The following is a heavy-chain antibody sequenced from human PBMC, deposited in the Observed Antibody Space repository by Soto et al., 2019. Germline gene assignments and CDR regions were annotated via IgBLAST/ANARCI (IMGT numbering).Heavy chain of an antibody. Sequence: PSETLSLTCTVSGVSITSEGYYWSWIRRKPRKGLGWIGFIYYSGNTYCIPSLNSRAAISRSTSKNQFSLELSAVTAADTAMCYCAREVDTDVGGLGFYDAFDIWGPGTKVTVSS. CDR1: GVSITSEGYY. J-gene: IGHJ3*02. CDR2: IYYSGNT. D-gene: IGHD5-18*01. CDR3: AREVDTDVGGLGFYDAFDI. V-gene: IGHV4-31*03.